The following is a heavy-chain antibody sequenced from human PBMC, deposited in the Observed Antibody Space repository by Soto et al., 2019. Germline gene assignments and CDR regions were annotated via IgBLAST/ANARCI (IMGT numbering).Heavy chain of an antibody. J-gene: IGHJ3*02. CDR2: IYPGDSDT. CDR3: AGGDPYGSGTLGAFDI. D-gene: IGHD3-10*01. V-gene: IGHV5-51*01. CDR1: GYSFTSYW. Sequence: GESLKISCKGSGYSFTSYWIGWVRQMPGKGLEWMGIIYPGDSDTRYSPSFQGQVTISADKSISTAYLQWSSLKASDTAMYYCAGGDPYGSGTLGAFDIWGQGTMVTVSS.